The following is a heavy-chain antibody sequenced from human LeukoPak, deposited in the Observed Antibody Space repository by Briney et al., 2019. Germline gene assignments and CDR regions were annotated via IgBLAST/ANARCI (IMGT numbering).Heavy chain of an antibody. Sequence: SETLSLTCAVYGGSFSGYYWSWIRQPPGKGLEWIGEINHSGSTNYNPSLKSRVTISVDTSKNQFSLKLSSVTAADTAVYYCARGWLRFHYYSDYWGQGTLVTVSS. J-gene: IGHJ4*02. CDR2: INHSGST. D-gene: IGHD5-12*01. CDR1: GGSFSGYY. CDR3: ARGWLRFHYYSDY. V-gene: IGHV4-34*01.